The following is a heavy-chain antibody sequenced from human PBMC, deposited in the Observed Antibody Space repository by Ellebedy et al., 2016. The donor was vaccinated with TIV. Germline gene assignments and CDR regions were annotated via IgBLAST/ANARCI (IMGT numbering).Heavy chain of an antibody. J-gene: IGHJ6*02. Sequence: GESLKISCAASGFTFSSYSMNWVRQAPGKGLEWVSSISSSSSYIYYADSVKGRFTISRDNAKNSLYLQMNSLRAEDTAVYYCARGRAYCGGDCHWWGHYYYGMDVWGQGTTVTVSS. CDR3: ARGRAYCGGDCHWWGHYYYGMDV. D-gene: IGHD2-21*02. CDR1: GFTFSSYS. CDR2: ISSSSSYI. V-gene: IGHV3-21*01.